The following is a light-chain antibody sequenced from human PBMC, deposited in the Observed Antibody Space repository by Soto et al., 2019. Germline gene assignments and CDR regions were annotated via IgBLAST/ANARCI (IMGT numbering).Light chain of an antibody. J-gene: IGLJ1*01. CDR3: AAWDDSLNGYV. CDR2: GNN. CDR1: GSNIGSNT. Sequence: QPVLTQPPSVSGTPGQRVTISCSGGGSNIGSNTVNWFQQLPGTAPKLLIYGNNQRPSGVPDRFSGSKPGTSASLAISGLQSADEADYHCAAWDDSLNGYVFGTGTKLTVL. V-gene: IGLV1-44*01.